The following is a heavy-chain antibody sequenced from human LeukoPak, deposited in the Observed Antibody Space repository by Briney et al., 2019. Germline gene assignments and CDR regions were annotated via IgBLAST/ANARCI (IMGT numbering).Heavy chain of an antibody. V-gene: IGHV4-39*01. CDR2: IYYSGST. J-gene: IGHJ4*02. D-gene: IGHD6-19*01. CDR3: ARQKESGWPEYYFDY. Sequence: ETLSLTCTVSGGSISSSSYYWGWIRQPPGKGLEWIGSIYYSGSTYYNPSLKSRVTISVDTSKNQFSLKLSSVTAADTAVYYCARQKESGWPEYYFDYWGQGTLVTVSS. CDR1: GGSISSSSYY.